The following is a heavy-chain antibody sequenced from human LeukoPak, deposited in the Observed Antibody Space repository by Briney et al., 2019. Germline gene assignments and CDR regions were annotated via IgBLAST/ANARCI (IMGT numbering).Heavy chain of an antibody. J-gene: IGHJ4*02. V-gene: IGHV4-59*02. CDR2: IYYSGST. Sequence: SETLSLTCSVSGGSVNNYYWSWIRQPPGKGLEWIGYIYYSGSTNYNPSLKSRVTISVDTSKNQFSLKLSSVTAADTAVYYCARGPYYDILTGPLPIDYWGQGTLVTVSS. CDR3: ARGPYYDILTGPLPIDY. CDR1: GGSVNNYY. D-gene: IGHD3-9*01.